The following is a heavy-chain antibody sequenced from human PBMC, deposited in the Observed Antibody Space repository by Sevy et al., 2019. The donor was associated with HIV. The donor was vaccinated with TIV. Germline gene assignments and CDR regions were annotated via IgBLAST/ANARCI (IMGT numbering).Heavy chain of an antibody. V-gene: IGHV3-74*01. J-gene: IGHJ3*02. CDR2: INSDGSST. D-gene: IGHD2-15*01. CDR1: GFTFSSYW. CDR3: ARRTLGGWELLGSFDI. Sequence: GGSLRLSCAASGFTFSSYWMHWVRQAPGKGLVLVSRINSDGSSTLYADSVKGRFTISRDNAKNTLYLQMNSLRADDTAVYYCARRTLGGWELLGSFDIWGQGTMVTVSS.